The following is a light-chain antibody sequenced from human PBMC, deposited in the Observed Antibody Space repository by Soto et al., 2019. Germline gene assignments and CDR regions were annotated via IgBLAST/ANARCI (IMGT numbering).Light chain of an antibody. V-gene: IGKV1-33*01. J-gene: IGKJ5*01. CDR1: QDISNY. CDR3: QQYDNLLSIT. Sequence: DIQMTQSPSSLSASVGDRVTITCQASQDISNYLNWYQQKPGKAPKLLIYDASNLETGVPSRFSGSGSGTDFTFTISSLQPEDIATYYCQQYDNLLSITFGKGTRLEIK. CDR2: DAS.